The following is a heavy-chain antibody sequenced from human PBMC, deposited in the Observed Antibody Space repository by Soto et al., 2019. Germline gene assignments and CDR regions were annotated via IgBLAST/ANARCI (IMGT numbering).Heavy chain of an antibody. CDR3: ARGKYSSSSVNWFDP. Sequence: VASVKVSCKASGYTFTGYYMHWLRQAPGQGLEWMGWINPNSGGTNYAQKFQGWVTMTRDTSISTAYMELSRLRSDDTAVYYCARGKYSSSSVNWFDPWGQGTLVTVSS. J-gene: IGHJ5*02. V-gene: IGHV1-2*04. CDR1: GYTFTGYY. CDR2: INPNSGGT. D-gene: IGHD6-6*01.